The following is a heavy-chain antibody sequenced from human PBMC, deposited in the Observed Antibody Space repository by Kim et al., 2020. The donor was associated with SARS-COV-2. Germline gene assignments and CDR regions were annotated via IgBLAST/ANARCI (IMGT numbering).Heavy chain of an antibody. J-gene: IGHJ4*02. D-gene: IGHD1-26*01. Sequence: GGSLRLSCATSGFTFSSYWMHWVRQAPGKGLVWVSRVKSDGTSTNYADSVQGRFTISRDNAKNTLYLQMNSLGVEDTAVYYCARGDGSFWRFWGQGTLVTVSS. CDR1: GFTFSSYW. CDR2: VKSDGTST. V-gene: IGHV3-74*01. CDR3: ARGDGSFWRF.